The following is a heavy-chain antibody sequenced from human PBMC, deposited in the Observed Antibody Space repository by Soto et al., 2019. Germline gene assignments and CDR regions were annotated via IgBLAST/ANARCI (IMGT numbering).Heavy chain of an antibody. Sequence: QVQLQESGPGLVKPSQTLSLTCTVSGGSISSGGYYWSWIRQHPGKGLEWIGDIYYSGSTYYTPSLKRRVTISVDTSKYQFSLKLGSVTAAGTAVYYCARGLSTFAGGMDVWGQGTTVTVSS. V-gene: IGHV4-31*03. CDR3: ARGLSTFAGGMDV. J-gene: IGHJ6*02. CDR2: IYYSGST. D-gene: IGHD6-13*01. CDR1: GGSISSGGYY.